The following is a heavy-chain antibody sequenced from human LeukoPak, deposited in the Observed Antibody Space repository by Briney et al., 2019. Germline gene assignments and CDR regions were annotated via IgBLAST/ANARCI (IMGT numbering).Heavy chain of an antibody. J-gene: IGHJ4*02. Sequence: GGSLRLSCAASGFTFSSYEMNWVRQAPGKGLEWVSYISSSGSTIYYADSVKGRFTISRDNAKNSLYLQMNSLRAEDTAVYYCARGRWVAGTWRVYYFDYWGQGTLVTVSS. V-gene: IGHV3-48*03. CDR1: GFTFSSYE. D-gene: IGHD6-19*01. CDR3: ARGRWVAGTWRVYYFDY. CDR2: ISSSGSTI.